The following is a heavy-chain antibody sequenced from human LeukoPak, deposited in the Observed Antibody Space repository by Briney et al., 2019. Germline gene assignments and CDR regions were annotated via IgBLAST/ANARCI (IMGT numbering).Heavy chain of an antibody. Sequence: SETLSLTCAVYGGSFSGYYWSWIRQPPGKGLEWIGEINHSGSTNYNPSLKSRVTISVDTSKNQFSLKLSSVTAADTAVYYCASREGMAVAGTGYYGMDVWGKGTTVTVSS. V-gene: IGHV4-34*01. J-gene: IGHJ6*04. CDR2: INHSGST. CDR3: ASREGMAVAGTGYYGMDV. CDR1: GGSFSGYY. D-gene: IGHD6-19*01.